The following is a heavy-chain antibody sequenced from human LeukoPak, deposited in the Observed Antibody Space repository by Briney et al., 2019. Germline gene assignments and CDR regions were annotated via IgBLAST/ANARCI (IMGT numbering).Heavy chain of an antibody. D-gene: IGHD6-19*01. CDR1: GFTFSSYS. J-gene: IGHJ4*02. CDR3: AGGIAVAGKGAFDY. Sequence: GGSLRLSCAASGFTFSSYSMNWVRQAPGKGLEWVSSISSSSSYIYYADSVKGRFTISRDNAKNSLYLQMNSLRAEDTAAYYCAGGIAVAGKGAFDYWGQGTLVTVSS. CDR2: ISSSSSYI. V-gene: IGHV3-21*01.